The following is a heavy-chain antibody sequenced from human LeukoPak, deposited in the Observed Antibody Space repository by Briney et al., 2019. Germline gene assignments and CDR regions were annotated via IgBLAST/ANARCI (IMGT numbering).Heavy chain of an antibody. V-gene: IGHV7-4-1*02. CDR2: IDTNTGNP. CDR1: GYTFTNYT. Sequence: GASVTVSFKASGYTFTNYTLNWVRQAPGQGLEWMGWIDTNTGNPTYAQGFIGRFVFSLDTFVTTAYLQISSLKAEDTAVYYCARGYDTTGYFSYWGQGTLVTVSS. J-gene: IGHJ4*02. CDR3: ARGYDTTGYFSY. D-gene: IGHD3-22*01.